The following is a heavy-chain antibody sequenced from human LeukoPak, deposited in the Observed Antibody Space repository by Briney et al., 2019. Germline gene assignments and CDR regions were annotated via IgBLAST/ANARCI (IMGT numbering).Heavy chain of an antibody. CDR3: AKGYCSGGSCYYFDY. CDR2: ISWNSGSI. Sequence: PGGSLRLSCAASGFTFDDYAMHWVRQAPGKGLEWVSGISWNSGSIGYADSVKGRFTISRDNAKNSLYLQMNSLRAEDTALYYCAKGYCSGGSCYYFDYWGQGILVTVSS. CDR1: GFTFDDYA. V-gene: IGHV3-9*01. D-gene: IGHD2-15*01. J-gene: IGHJ4*02.